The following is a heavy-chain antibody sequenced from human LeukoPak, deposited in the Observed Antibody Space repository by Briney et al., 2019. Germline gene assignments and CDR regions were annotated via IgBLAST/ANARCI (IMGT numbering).Heavy chain of an antibody. CDR1: GFSFSSYG. V-gene: IGHV3-30*18. Sequence: PGRSLRLSCAASGFSFSSYGMHWVRQAPGKGLEWVAVISYDGSNKDYADSVRGRFTISRDNPKNTLYLQMNSLRTEDTAVYYCAKDVWAGGLWFYFDYWGQGTLVTVSS. CDR3: AKDVWAGGLWFYFDY. CDR2: ISYDGSNK. J-gene: IGHJ4*02. D-gene: IGHD3/OR15-3a*01.